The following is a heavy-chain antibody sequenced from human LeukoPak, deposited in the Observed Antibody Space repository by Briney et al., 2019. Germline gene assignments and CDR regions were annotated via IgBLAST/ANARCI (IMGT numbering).Heavy chain of an antibody. D-gene: IGHD3-10*01. CDR2: INHSGST. CDR1: GGSFSGYY. V-gene: IGHV4-34*01. Sequence: SETLSLTCAVYGGSFSGYYWSWIRQPPGKGLEWIGEINHSGSTNYNPSLKSRVTISVDTSKNQFSLKLSSVTAADTAVYYCARSKRYGSGSYYIDPWGQGTLVTVSS. J-gene: IGHJ5*02. CDR3: ARSKRYGSGSYYIDP.